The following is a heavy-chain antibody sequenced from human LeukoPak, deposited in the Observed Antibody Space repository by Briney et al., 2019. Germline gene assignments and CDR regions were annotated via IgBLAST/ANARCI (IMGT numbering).Heavy chain of an antibody. CDR3: ARDSPSIPTAVGYFFDY. Sequence: PGGSLRVSCAASGFTFSSYWMTWVRQAPGKGLEWMACIKQDGSDRYYVDSVKGRFTTSRDNAKNSLYLQLDSLRAEDTAVYYCARDSPSIPTAVGYFFDYWGLGTLVTVSS. CDR1: GFTFSSYW. V-gene: IGHV3-7*01. D-gene: IGHD2-21*01. CDR2: IKQDGSDR. J-gene: IGHJ4*02.